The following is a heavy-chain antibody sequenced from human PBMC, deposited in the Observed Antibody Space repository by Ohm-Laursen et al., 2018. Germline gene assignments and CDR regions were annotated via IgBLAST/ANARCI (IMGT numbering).Heavy chain of an antibody. Sequence: SVKVSCKASGYTFTSYDINWVRQATGQGLEWMGWMNPNSGNTGYAQKFQGRVTMTRNTSISTAYMELSGLRSEDTAVYYCARQSPSRNYYDDSGYYGPFDFWGQGTLVTVSS. CDR1: GYTFTSYD. V-gene: IGHV1-8*01. CDR2: MNPNSGNT. CDR3: ARQSPSRNYYDDSGYYGPFDF. D-gene: IGHD3-22*01. J-gene: IGHJ4*01.